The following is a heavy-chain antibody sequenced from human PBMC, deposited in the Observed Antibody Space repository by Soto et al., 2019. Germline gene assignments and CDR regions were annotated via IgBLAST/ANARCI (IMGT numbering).Heavy chain of an antibody. J-gene: IGHJ3*02. D-gene: IGHD5-12*01. Sequence: PSETLSLTCTVSGGSIINYYWSWIRQPPGMGLDWIGYIYYSGNTDYNPSLKSRVTISVDTSKNQFSLKLSSVTAADTAVYYCARSRDGYKFAFDIWSQGTMVTVSS. CDR2: IYYSGNT. CDR1: GGSIINYY. V-gene: IGHV4-59*01. CDR3: ARSRDGYKFAFDI.